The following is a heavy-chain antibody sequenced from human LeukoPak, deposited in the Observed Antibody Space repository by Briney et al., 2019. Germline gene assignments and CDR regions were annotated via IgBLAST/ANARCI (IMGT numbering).Heavy chain of an antibody. CDR2: ISTSSSYI. V-gene: IGHV3-21*01. Sequence: GGSLRLSCAASGFTFSSYSMNWVRRAPGKGLEWVSFISTSSSYIHNADSVKGRFTISRDNSKNTLYLQMNSLRAEDTAVYYCAPIVVVMGFDYWGQGTLVTVSS. CDR3: APIVVVMGFDY. CDR1: GFTFSSYS. J-gene: IGHJ4*02. D-gene: IGHD3-22*01.